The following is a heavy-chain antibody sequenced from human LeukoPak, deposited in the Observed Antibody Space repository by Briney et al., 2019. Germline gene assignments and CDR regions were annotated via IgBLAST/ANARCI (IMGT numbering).Heavy chain of an antibody. J-gene: IGHJ4*02. CDR3: ARGGQVYSYGLYYFDY. D-gene: IGHD5-18*01. V-gene: IGHV1-8*03. CDR2: MNPNSGNT. Sequence: GASVKVSCKASGYTFTSYDINWVRQATGQGLEWMGWMNPNSGNTGYAQKFQGRVTITRNTSIGTAYMELSSLRSEDTAVYYCARGGQVYSYGLYYFDYWGQGTLVTVSS. CDR1: GYTFTSYD.